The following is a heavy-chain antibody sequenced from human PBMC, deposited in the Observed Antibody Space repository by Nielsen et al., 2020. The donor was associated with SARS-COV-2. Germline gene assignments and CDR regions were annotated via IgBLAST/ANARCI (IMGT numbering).Heavy chain of an antibody. Sequence: GSLRLSCTVSGGSISRYYWSWIRQPPGKGLEWIAYIYYSGATNYNPSLKSRVTISADTSKNKFSLKLRSVTAADTAVYYCAREYSSSPGAFDIWGQGTMVTVSS. CDR1: GGSISRYY. CDR2: IYYSGAT. J-gene: IGHJ3*02. D-gene: IGHD6-6*01. V-gene: IGHV4-59*01. CDR3: AREYSSSPGAFDI.